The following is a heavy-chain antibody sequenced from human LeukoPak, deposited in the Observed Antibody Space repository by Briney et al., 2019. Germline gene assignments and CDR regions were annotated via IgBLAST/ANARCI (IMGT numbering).Heavy chain of an antibody. D-gene: IGHD3-10*01. CDR3: ALLTMVRGHAFDP. J-gene: IGHJ5*02. V-gene: IGHV3-30*03. Sequence: GGSLRLSCVVSGFTFSSYGIHWVRQAPGKGLEWVAVISYDGSNKYYADSVKGRFTISRDNSKNTLYLQMNSLRAEDTAVYYCALLTMVRGHAFDPWGQGTLVTVSS. CDR1: GFTFSSYG. CDR2: ISYDGSNK.